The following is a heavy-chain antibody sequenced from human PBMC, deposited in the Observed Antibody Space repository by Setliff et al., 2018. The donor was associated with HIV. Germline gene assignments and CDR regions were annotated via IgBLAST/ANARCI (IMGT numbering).Heavy chain of an antibody. Sequence: GGSLRLSCAASGFTFSSYGMHWVRQAPGKGLEWVAFIRYDGSNKYYADSVKGRFTISRDNSKNTLYLQMNSLRAEDTAVYYCAKDHRYCSGGSCYADAFDIWGQGTMVTVSS. CDR2: IRYDGSNK. CDR1: GFTFSSYG. V-gene: IGHV3-30*02. D-gene: IGHD2-15*01. J-gene: IGHJ3*02. CDR3: AKDHRYCSGGSCYADAFDI.